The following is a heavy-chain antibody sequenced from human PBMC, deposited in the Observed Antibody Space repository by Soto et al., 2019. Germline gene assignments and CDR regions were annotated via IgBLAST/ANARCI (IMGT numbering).Heavy chain of an antibody. CDR2: IGISGDT. D-gene: IGHD2-15*01. V-gene: IGHV3-13*04. J-gene: IGHJ4*02. CDR3: ARGQEVGAHFFDS. CDR1: GFTFSKFD. Sequence: XESLSLTCEASGFTFSKFDMHWVRQPTGKGLEWVSTIGISGDTYYAVSVKGRFTISRDNAKNSLSLQMNSLRAGDTALYFCARGQEVGAHFFDSWGQGTQVTVSS.